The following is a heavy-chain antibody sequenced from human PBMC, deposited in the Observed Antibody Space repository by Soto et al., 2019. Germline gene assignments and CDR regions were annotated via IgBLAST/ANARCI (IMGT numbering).Heavy chain of an antibody. J-gene: IGHJ4*02. CDR1: GFTFSSYW. CDR3: VRTSLVVLAATREDY. V-gene: IGHV3-74*01. Sequence: EVQLVESGGGLVQPGGSLRLSCAASGFTFSSYWMHWVRQAPGKGLVWVSRINSDVSSTSYADSVKGRFTISRDNAKNTLYLRMNRLRAEDTAVYYCVRTSLVVLAATREDYWGRGTLVTVSS. D-gene: IGHD2-15*01. CDR2: INSDVSST.